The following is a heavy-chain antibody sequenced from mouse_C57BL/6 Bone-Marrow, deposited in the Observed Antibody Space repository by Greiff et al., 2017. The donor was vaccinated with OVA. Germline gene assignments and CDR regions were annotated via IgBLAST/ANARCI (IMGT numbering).Heavy chain of an antibody. CDR3: ARHERDDYDRYYFDY. CDR2: FYPGSGSI. D-gene: IGHD2-4*01. V-gene: IGHV1-62-2*01. Sequence: VKLMESGAELMKPGASVKLSCKATGYTFTEYTIHWVKQRSGQGLEWIGWFYPGSGSIKYNEKFKDKATLTADKSSSTVYMELSRLTSEDSAVYFCARHERDDYDRYYFDYWGQGTTLTVSS. CDR1: GYTFTEYT. J-gene: IGHJ2*01.